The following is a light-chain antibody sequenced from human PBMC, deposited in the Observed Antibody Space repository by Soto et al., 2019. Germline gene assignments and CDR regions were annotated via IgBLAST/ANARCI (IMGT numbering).Light chain of an antibody. CDR3: QKYNSAPRT. CDR2: AAS. CDR1: QGIGNY. J-gene: IGKJ1*01. Sequence: DIQMTQSPSSLSASLGDRVTITCRASQGIGNYLAWYQLQPGKVPKLLIYAASTLQSGVPSRFSGSGSGTDFTLTISRLQSEDVATYYCQKYNSAPRTFGQWTNGEI. V-gene: IGKV1-27*01.